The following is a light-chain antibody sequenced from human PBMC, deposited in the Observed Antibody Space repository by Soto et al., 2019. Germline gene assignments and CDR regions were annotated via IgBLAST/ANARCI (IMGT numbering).Light chain of an antibody. V-gene: IGLV2-14*01. J-gene: IGLJ1*01. CDR3: SSYTSSSTLYV. CDR1: SSDVGGYNY. Sequence: QSALTQPASVSGSPVQSITISCTGTSSDVGGYNYVSWYQQHPGKAPKLMIYEVSNRPSGVSNRFSGSKSGNTASLTISGLQAEDEADYYCSSYTSSSTLYVFGTGTKVTVX. CDR2: EVS.